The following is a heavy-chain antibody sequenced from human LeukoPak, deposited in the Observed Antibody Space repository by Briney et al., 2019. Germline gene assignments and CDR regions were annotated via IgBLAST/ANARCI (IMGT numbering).Heavy chain of an antibody. V-gene: IGHV3-33*01. J-gene: IGHJ4*02. D-gene: IGHD3-22*01. CDR3: ASKGYYYDSSGYSPGYFDY. Sequence: PGRSLRLSCAASGFTFSSYGMHWVRQAPGKGLEWVAVIWYDGSNKYYADSVKGRFTISRDNSKNTLYLQMNSLRAEDMAVYYCASKGYYYDSSGYSPGYFDYWGQGTLVTVSS. CDR2: IWYDGSNK. CDR1: GFTFSSYG.